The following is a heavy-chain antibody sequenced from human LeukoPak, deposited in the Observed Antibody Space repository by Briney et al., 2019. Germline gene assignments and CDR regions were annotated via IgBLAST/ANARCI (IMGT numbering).Heavy chain of an antibody. J-gene: IGHJ4*02. CDR3: AREDDSRSFDY. D-gene: IGHD3-22*01. CDR1: GFTFSSHW. Sequence: GGSLRLSCAASGFTFSSHWMHWVRQAPGKGLAWVSRINSDGSSTSYADSVKGRFTISRDNAKNTLYLQMNSLRAEDTAVYYCAREDDSRSFDYWGQGTLVTVSS. V-gene: IGHV3-74*01. CDR2: INSDGSST.